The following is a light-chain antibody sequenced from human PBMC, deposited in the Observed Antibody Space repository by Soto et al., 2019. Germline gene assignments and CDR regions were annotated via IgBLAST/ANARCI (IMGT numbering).Light chain of an antibody. CDR1: NIGGKN. CDR3: QVWDSSTV. J-gene: IGLJ3*02. V-gene: IGLV3-9*01. CDR2: NDN. Sequence: SYELTQPLSVSVALGQTARITCGGNNIGGKNVHWYQQKAGQAPVLVIYNDNSRPSGIPERFSGSNSWNTATLTISRAQAGDEADYYCQVWDSSTVFGGGTKLTVL.